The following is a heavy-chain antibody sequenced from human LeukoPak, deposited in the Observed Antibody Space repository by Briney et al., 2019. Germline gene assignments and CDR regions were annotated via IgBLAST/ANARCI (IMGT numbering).Heavy chain of an antibody. Sequence: ASVTVSCKASGYTFTGYYMHWVRQAPGQGLEWMGWINPNSGGTNYAQKFQSRVTMTRDTSISTAYMKLSRLRSDDTAVYYCARGAWIQGPHDYWGQGTLVTVSS. V-gene: IGHV1-2*02. J-gene: IGHJ4*02. CDR3: ARGAWIQGPHDY. D-gene: IGHD5-18*01. CDR1: GYTFTGYY. CDR2: INPNSGGT.